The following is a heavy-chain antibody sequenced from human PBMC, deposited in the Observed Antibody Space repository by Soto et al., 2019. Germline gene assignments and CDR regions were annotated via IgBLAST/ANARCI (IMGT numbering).Heavy chain of an antibody. Sequence: PGESLMISCKGSGYSFPKYYIGWVRQMPGKDLEWMAIIYPDDSDTRYSPSFQGQVTISADKSISTAYLQWSSLKASDTAMYYCARSSAHYDIYGMDVWGQGTTVTVSS. CDR2: IYPDDSDT. D-gene: IGHD3-9*01. J-gene: IGHJ6*02. CDR1: GYSFPKYY. V-gene: IGHV5-51*01. CDR3: ARSSAHYDIYGMDV.